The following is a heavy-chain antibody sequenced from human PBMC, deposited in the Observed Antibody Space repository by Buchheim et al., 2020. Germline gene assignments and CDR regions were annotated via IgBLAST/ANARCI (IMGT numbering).Heavy chain of an antibody. CDR1: GGSFSGFY. CDR2: INHSGGT. CDR3: DTRSCNGTDFSYSGRDYDYGTDF. V-gene: IGHV4-34*01. J-gene: IGHJ6*02. D-gene: IGHD1-26*01. Sequence: QVQLQQWGAGLLKPSGTLSLTCAVSGGSFSGFYWSWFRQSPERGLEWIGEINHSGGTNYNPSLKSPLTISVDTSKSQFSLRMTSVTGKNTADYYMDTRSCNGTDFSYSGRDYDYGTDFWGQGTT.